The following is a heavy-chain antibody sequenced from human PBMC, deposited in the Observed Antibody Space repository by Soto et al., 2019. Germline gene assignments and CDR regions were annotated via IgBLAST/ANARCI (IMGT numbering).Heavy chain of an antibody. Sequence: ASVKVSCKASGYSFTNNDVTWVRQATGQGLEWMGWMNPGSGDTGYAQKFQGRVTMTRDISIATAYMELSSLRSDDTAIYYCARMATFGSLNWFDPWGQGPLVTVSP. CDR3: ARMATFGSLNWFDP. V-gene: IGHV1-8*01. J-gene: IGHJ5*02. CDR2: MNPGSGDT. D-gene: IGHD3-16*01. CDR1: GYSFTNND.